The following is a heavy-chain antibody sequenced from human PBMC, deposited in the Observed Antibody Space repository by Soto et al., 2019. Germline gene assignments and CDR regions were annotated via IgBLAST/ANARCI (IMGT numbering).Heavy chain of an antibody. D-gene: IGHD4-4*01. V-gene: IGHV4-30-4*01. Sequence: TLSLTCTVSGGSISSGEYYWSGIRQPPGKGLEWIGYIYYGGSTSYNPSLRSRVSISVDTSKNQFSLKLSSVTAADTAVYYCARAGPMTTVLNFDYWGQGTLVTVSS. J-gene: IGHJ4*02. CDR2: IYYGGST. CDR3: ARAGPMTTVLNFDY. CDR1: GGSISSGEYY.